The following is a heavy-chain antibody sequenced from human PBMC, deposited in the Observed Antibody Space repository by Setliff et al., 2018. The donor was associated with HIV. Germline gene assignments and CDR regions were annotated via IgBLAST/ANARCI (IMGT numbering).Heavy chain of an antibody. CDR3: AWGMTAIPEY. J-gene: IGHJ4*02. V-gene: IGHV4-34*01. D-gene: IGHD2-21*02. Sequence: SETMSLTCAVYGGSFSGYFCIWVRQPPGEGLEWIGEISHSGSTNYNPSLESRVTISIDTSNKQFSLQLSSVTAADTAVYYCAWGMTAIPEYWGQGTLVTVSS. CDR1: GGSFSGYF. CDR2: ISHSGST.